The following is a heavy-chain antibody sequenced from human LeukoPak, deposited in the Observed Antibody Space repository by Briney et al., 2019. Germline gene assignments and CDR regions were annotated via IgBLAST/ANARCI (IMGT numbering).Heavy chain of an antibody. D-gene: IGHD2-15*01. J-gene: IGHJ4*02. V-gene: IGHV4-59*02. CDR3: VIGVGWQPDY. CDR2: IYKIGTT. CDR1: GDSVTGYN. Sequence: SETLSLTCTVFGDSVTGYNLNWVRQPPGKGLEWIGHIYKIGTTNYNPSLKSRLTISADTSKNQFSLKLRSVTAADTAVYYCVIGVGWQPDYWGQGALVTVSS.